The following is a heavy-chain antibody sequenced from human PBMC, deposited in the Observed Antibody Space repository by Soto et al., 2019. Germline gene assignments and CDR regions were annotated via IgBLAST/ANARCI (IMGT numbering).Heavy chain of an antibody. V-gene: IGHV4-4*02. CDR3: ARGQGTRENWFDP. D-gene: IGHD3-10*01. J-gene: IGHJ5*02. Sequence: SETLSLTCAVSGGSISSSNCWSCVRQPPGKGLEWIGEIYHSGSTNYNPSLKSRVTISVDKSKNQFSLKLSSVTAADTAVYYCARGQGTRENWFDPWGQGTLVTVSS. CDR1: GGSISSSNC. CDR2: IYHSGST.